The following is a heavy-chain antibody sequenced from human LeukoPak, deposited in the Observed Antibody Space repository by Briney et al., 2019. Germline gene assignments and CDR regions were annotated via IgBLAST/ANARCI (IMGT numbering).Heavy chain of an antibody. V-gene: IGHV4-39*07. CDR1: GGSISSSTYC. J-gene: IGHJ4*02. Sequence: PSETLSLTCSVSGGSISSSTYCWGWIRQPPGKGLEWIGTICYSGSTFYNPSLKSRVTLPVDTSKNQFSLKLSSVTAADTAVYYCASGLYNIRSDYWGQGTLVTVSS. D-gene: IGHD1-14*01. CDR3: ASGLYNIRSDY. CDR2: ICYSGST.